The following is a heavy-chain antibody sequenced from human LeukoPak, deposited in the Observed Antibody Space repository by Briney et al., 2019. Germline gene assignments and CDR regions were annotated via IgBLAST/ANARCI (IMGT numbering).Heavy chain of an antibody. D-gene: IGHD3-10*01. CDR1: GGSISSYY. J-gene: IGHJ4*02. V-gene: IGHV4-59*01. CDR2: IYYSRST. CDR3: AGGSYYFDY. Sequence: SETLSLTCSVPGGSISSYYWSWIRQPPGKGVEWIGYIYYSRSTNYNPSLKSRGTISVDTSMNQFSLKLSSVTAADTALYYCAGGSYYFDYWGRGTLVTVSS.